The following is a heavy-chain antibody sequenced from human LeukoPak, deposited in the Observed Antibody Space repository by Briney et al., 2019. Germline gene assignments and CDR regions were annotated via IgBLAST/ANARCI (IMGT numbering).Heavy chain of an antibody. Sequence: PGGSLRLSCAASGFTVSSNYMSWVRQAPGKGPEWVSVIYSGGSTYYAGSVKGRFTISRDNSKNTLYLQMNSLRAEDTAVYYCARDVPKVVVAATRPYWGQGTLVTVSS. CDR3: ARDVPKVVVAATRPY. CDR1: GFTVSSNY. CDR2: IYSGGST. V-gene: IGHV3-53*01. D-gene: IGHD2-15*01. J-gene: IGHJ4*02.